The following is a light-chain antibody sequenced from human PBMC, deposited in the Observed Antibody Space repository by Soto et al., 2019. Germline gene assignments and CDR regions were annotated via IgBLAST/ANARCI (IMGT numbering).Light chain of an antibody. CDR3: RLARHTPQT. CDR1: QSLLHSNGYNY. J-gene: IGKJ1*01. CDR2: LGS. V-gene: IGKV2-28*01. Sequence: DIVMTQSPLSLPVTPGEPASISCRSSQSLLHSNGYNYLDWYLQKPGQSPQLLIYLGSNRAAGVPDRFSGSKSVTEYTLTISRVEADDVRGYYCRLARHTPQTFGQGTKVEIK.